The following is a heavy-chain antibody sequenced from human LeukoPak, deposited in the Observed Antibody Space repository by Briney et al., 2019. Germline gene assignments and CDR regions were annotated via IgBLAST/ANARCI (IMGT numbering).Heavy chain of an antibody. J-gene: IGHJ4*02. CDR1: GFTFSSCG. V-gene: IGHV3-30*02. CDR3: AKDLSNYLDY. Sequence: GGSLRLSCAASGFTFSSCGMHWVRQAPGKGLEWVAFIRYDGSNKYYADSVKGRFTISRGNSKNTLYLQMNSLRAEDTAVYYCAKDLSNYLDYWGQGTLVTVSS. CDR2: IRYDGSNK.